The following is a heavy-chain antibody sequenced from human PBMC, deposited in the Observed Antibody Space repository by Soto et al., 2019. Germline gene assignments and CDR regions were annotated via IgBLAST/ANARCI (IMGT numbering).Heavy chain of an antibody. J-gene: IGHJ4*01. D-gene: IGHD2-8*01. Sequence: QVQLVQSGAEVKKPGASVKVSCKASGYTFTSYYMHWVRQAPGQGLEWMGIINPSGGSTSYAQKFQGRVTMTSDTSTSTVYMELSSLRSEDTTVYYCGVAKVYSYVDYWGHGTLVTVSS. CDR3: GVAKVYSYVDY. V-gene: IGHV1-46*01. CDR1: GYTFTSYY. CDR2: INPSGGST.